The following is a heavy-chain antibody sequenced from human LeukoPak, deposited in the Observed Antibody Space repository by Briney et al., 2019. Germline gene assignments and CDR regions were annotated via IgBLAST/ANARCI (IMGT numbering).Heavy chain of an antibody. Sequence: ASVKVSCKASGYTFTGYYMHWVRQAPGQGLEWMGWINPNSGGTNYAQKFQGRVTMTRDTSISTAYMELSRLRSDDTAVYYCARDVLGSSWYLTDYWGQGTLVTVSS. CDR3: ARDVLGSSWYLTDY. D-gene: IGHD6-13*01. J-gene: IGHJ4*02. CDR1: GYTFTGYY. CDR2: INPNSGGT. V-gene: IGHV1-2*02.